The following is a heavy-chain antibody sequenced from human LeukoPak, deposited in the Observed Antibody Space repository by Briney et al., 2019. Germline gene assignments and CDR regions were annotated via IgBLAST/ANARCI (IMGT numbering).Heavy chain of an antibody. CDR1: GGSISSYY. CDR3: ASGGAPAGY. D-gene: IGHD6-25*01. J-gene: IGHJ4*02. Sequence: ETLSLTCTVSGGSISSYYWSWVRQAPGKGLEWVSSISNSSGSTYYADSVKGRFTISRDNSKNTLYLQMNSLRAEDTAVYYCASGGAPAGYWGQGTLVIVSS. V-gene: IGHV3-23*01. CDR2: ISNSSGST.